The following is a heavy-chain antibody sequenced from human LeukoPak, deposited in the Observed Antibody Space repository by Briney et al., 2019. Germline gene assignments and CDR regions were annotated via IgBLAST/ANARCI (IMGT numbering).Heavy chain of an antibody. CDR3: ARGPPDITGTTRWFDP. J-gene: IGHJ5*02. CDR1: GGSISSYY. Sequence: KPSETLSLTCTVSGGSISSYYWSWIRQPPGKGLEWIGEINHSGSTNYNPSLKSRVTISVDTSKNQFSLKLSSVTAADTAVYYCARGPPDITGTTRWFDPWGQGILVTVSS. CDR2: INHSGST. V-gene: IGHV4-34*01. D-gene: IGHD1-7*01.